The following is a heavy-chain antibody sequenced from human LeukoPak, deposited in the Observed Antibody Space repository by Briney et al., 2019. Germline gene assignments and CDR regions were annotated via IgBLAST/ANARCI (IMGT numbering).Heavy chain of an antibody. D-gene: IGHD2-15*01. CDR2: ISHMGDTT. CDR1: GFTLHFYS. J-gene: IGHJ6*02. V-gene: IGHV3-48*01. Sequence: GGFLRLSCAASGFTLHFYSLSWVRQAPGKGLEWISFISHMGDTTYYADSVKGRFTISRDNAKNSLFLQMNSLRVEDTAVYYCARSRRGSGYYFGLDVWGRGTTVTVSS. CDR3: ARSRRGSGYYFGLDV.